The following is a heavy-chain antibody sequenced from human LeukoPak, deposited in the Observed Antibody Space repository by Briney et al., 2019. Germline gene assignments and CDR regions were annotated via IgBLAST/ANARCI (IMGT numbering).Heavy chain of an antibody. CDR3: ARETPDYYDSSGSLDY. CDR1: GFTFSSYE. CDR2: ISSSGDSI. Sequence: PGGSLRLSCAASGFTFSSYEMNWVRQAPGKGLEWVSYISSSGDSIYYADSVKGRFTISRDNAKNSLYLQMNSLRAEDTAVYYCARETPDYYDSSGSLDYWGQGSLVTVSS. V-gene: IGHV3-48*03. J-gene: IGHJ4*02. D-gene: IGHD3-22*01.